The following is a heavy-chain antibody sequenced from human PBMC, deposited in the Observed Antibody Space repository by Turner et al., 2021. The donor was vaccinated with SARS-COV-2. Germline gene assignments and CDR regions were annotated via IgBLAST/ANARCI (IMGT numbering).Heavy chain of an antibody. D-gene: IGHD6-13*01. Sequence: QLPLQESGPGLVKPSETLSLTCTVSRGSISSCSFYWGWTRRPPGKGLVWIGGIYYSDGTNYNPSLKSRVTISVDTSKNQISLKLTSVTAADKAVYFCARQWEVAAADYLDGFDAWGQGTLVTVSS. CDR3: ARQWEVAAADYLDGFDA. CDR1: RGSISSCSFY. CDR2: IYYSDGT. V-gene: IGHV4-39*01. J-gene: IGHJ5*02.